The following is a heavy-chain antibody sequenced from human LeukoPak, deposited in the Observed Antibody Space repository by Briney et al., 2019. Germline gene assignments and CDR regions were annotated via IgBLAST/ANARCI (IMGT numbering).Heavy chain of an antibody. CDR1: GGSISSHY. D-gene: IGHD3-10*01. CDR3: ARDQTGSEGIIDY. CDR2: IYYSGST. J-gene: IGHJ4*02. V-gene: IGHV4-59*11. Sequence: SETLSLTCTVSGGSISSHYWSWIRQPPGKGLEWIGYIYYSGSTNYNPSLKSRVTISVDTSKDQFSLKLSSVTAADTAVYYCARDQTGSEGIIDYWGQGTLVTVSS.